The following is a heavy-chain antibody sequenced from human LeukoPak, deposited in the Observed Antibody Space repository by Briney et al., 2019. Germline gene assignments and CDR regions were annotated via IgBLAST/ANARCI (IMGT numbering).Heavy chain of an antibody. Sequence: PSETLSLTCTVSGGSISSYYWSCIRQPAGKGLEWIGRIYTSGSINYNPSLKSRVTMSVDTSKNQFSLKLSSVTAADTAVYYCARDPTRSDNWFDPWGQGTLVTVSS. CDR2: IYTSGSI. V-gene: IGHV4-4*07. J-gene: IGHJ5*02. CDR1: GGSISSYY. CDR3: ARDPTRSDNWFDP.